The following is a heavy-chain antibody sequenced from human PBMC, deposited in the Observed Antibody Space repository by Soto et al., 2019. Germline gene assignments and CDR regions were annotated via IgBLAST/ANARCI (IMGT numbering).Heavy chain of an antibody. V-gene: IGHV3-30-3*01. CDR1: GFTLRNYA. D-gene: IGHD4-17*01. Sequence: GGSLRLSCAASGFTLRNYAMHWVRQAPGKGLEWVAVISYDGSNKYYADSVKGRFTISRDNSKNTLYLQMNSLRAEDTAVYYCAREDYGAHYFDYWGQGTLVTVSS. CDR3: AREDYGAHYFDY. CDR2: ISYDGSNK. J-gene: IGHJ4*02.